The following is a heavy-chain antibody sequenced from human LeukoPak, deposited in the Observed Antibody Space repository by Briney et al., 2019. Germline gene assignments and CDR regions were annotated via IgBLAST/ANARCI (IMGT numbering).Heavy chain of an antibody. CDR1: GGSISRYY. D-gene: IGHD6-13*01. CDR2: IYYSGST. V-gene: IGHV4-59*01. Sequence: SSETLSLTCTVSGGSISRYYWSWIRQPPGKGLEWIGYIYYSGSTNYNPSLKSRVTISVDTSKNQFSLKLSSVTAADTAVYYCARVVGKASRMDVWGQGTTVTVSS. J-gene: IGHJ6*02. CDR3: ARVVGKASRMDV.